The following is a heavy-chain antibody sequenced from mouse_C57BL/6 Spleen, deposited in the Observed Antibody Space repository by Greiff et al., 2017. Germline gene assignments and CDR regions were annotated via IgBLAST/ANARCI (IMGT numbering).Heavy chain of an antibody. CDR3: ARSGYGSSYPYYFDY. J-gene: IGHJ2*01. CDR2: IYPGNGDT. Sequence: QVQLKQSGAELVRPGASVKMSCKASGYTFTSYNMHWVKQTPRQGLEWIGAIYPGNGDTSYNQKFKGKATLTVDKSSSTAYMQLSSLTSEDSAVYFCARSGYGSSYPYYFDYWGQGTTLTVSS. V-gene: IGHV1-12*01. CDR1: GYTFTSYN. D-gene: IGHD1-1*01.